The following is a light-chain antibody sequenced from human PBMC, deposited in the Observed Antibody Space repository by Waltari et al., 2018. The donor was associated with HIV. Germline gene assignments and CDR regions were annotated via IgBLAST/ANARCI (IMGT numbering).Light chain of an antibody. CDR2: AAS. V-gene: IGKV1-12*02. CDR1: QGISSW. J-gene: IGKJ3*01. Sequence: DIQMTQSPSSVSASVGDSVTITCRARQGISSWLAWYQQKPGKAPKLLSYAASRLQSGVPSRFSGSGSGTEFTVTISSLQPEEFATYYGQQANSFPFTFGPGTKVDIK. CDR3: QQANSFPFT.